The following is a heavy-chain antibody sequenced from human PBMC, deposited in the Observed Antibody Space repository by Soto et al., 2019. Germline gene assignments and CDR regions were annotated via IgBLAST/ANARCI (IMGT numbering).Heavy chain of an antibody. J-gene: IGHJ6*02. CDR2: INHSGST. V-gene: IGHV4-39*07. CDR1: GGSVSSGSYY. D-gene: IGHD5-18*01. CDR3: ARGLLTAMAPDYYYYYGMDV. Sequence: KTSETLSLTCTVSGGSVSSGSYYWSWIRQPPGKGLEWIGEINHSGSTNYNPSLKSRVTISVDTSKNQFSLKLSSVTAADTAVYYCARGLLTAMAPDYYYYYGMDVWGQGTTVTVSS.